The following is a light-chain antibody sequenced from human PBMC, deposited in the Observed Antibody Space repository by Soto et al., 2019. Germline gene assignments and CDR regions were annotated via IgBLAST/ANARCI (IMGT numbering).Light chain of an antibody. CDR1: QSVSSSY. J-gene: IGKJ1*01. V-gene: IGKV3-20*01. Sequence: EIVLTQSPGTLSLSPGERATLSCRASQSVSSSYLAWYQQKPGQAPRLLIYGASSRATGIPDRFSGSGSGTDFILTINRLEPEDFAVYYCQQYGSSRTFGQGTKVEIK. CDR2: GAS. CDR3: QQYGSSRT.